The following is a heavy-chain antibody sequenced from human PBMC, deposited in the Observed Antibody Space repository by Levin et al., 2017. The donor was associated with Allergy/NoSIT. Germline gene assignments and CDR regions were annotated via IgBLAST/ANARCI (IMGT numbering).Heavy chain of an antibody. J-gene: IGHJ5*01. CDR1: GFFFSGAW. D-gene: IGHD2-2*01. CDR2: IKSKADGETT. V-gene: IGHV3-15*01. CDR3: VADIPGKPAQLDS. Sequence: GGSLRLSCTAFGFFFSGAWMSWVRQAPGKGLECVARIKSKADGETTQYGSPVRGRFSISRDDAENTVYLQMNSLKSEDTALYYCVADIPGKPAQLDSWGQGTLVTVSS.